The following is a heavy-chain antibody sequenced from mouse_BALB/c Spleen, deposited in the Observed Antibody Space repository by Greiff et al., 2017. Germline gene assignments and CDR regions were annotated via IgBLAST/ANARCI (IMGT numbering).Heavy chain of an antibody. CDR3: ARGNWALDY. D-gene: IGHD4-1*01. V-gene: IGHV5-9-4*01. Sequence: DVMLVESGGGLVKPGGSLKLSCAASGFTFSSYAMSWVRQSPEKRLEWVAEISSGGSYTYYPDTVTGRFTISRDNAKNTLYLEMSSLRSEDTAMYYCARGNWALDYWGQGTTLTVSS. CDR2: ISSGGSYT. CDR1: GFTFSSYA. J-gene: IGHJ2*01.